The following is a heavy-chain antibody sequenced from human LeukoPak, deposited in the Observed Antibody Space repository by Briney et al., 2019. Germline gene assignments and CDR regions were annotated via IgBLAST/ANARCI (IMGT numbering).Heavy chain of an antibody. CDR3: AKDGGLWVSAHWGDS. CDR2: ITTGGPNT. CDR1: GFTFSDYY. V-gene: IGHV3-23*01. J-gene: IGHJ4*02. Sequence: GGSLRLSCAASGFTFSDYYMSWIRQAPGKGLKWVSTITTGGPNTYYADSVKGRFTVSRHDSKNTLYLQMNSLRAEDTAVYYCAKDGGLWVSAHWGDSWGRGTLVTVSS. D-gene: IGHD7-27*01.